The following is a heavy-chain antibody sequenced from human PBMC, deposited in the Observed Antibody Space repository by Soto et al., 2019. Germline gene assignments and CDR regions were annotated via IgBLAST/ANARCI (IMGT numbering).Heavy chain of an antibody. V-gene: IGHV4-4*07. D-gene: IGHD6-6*01. J-gene: IGHJ4*02. CDR3: ARGSSFTSPDH. CDR2: FYSSQRT. Sequence: SETLSLTCTISCGSIRDYYWTWIRQSAGRGLEWIGRFYSSQRTDYNPSLRNRVTFLLDTSKRQFSPTLTFVTAADTAVYYCARGSSFTSPDHWGQGALVTVSS. CDR1: CGSIRDYY.